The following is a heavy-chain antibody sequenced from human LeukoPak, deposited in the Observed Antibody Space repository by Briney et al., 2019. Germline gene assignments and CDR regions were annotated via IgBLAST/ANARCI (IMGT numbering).Heavy chain of an antibody. Sequence: SETLSLTCAVYGGSFSGYYWSWIRQPPGKGLEWIGEINHSGSTNYSPSLKSRVTIPVDTSKNQFSLKLSSVTAADTAVYYCARATRGGVVIIHGMDVWGQGTTVTVSS. CDR1: GGSFSGYY. CDR3: ARATRGGVVIIHGMDV. J-gene: IGHJ6*02. V-gene: IGHV4-34*01. CDR2: INHSGST. D-gene: IGHD3-3*01.